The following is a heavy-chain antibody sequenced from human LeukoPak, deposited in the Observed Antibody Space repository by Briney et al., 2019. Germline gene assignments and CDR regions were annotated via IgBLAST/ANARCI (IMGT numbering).Heavy chain of an antibody. CDR3: AKAGIVVVPGKGLYYMDV. CDR1: GFTFSSYA. J-gene: IGHJ6*03. D-gene: IGHD2-2*01. Sequence: GGSLRLSCAPSGFTFSSYAMSWVRQAPGKGLEWVSAISGSGGSTYYADSVKGRSTISRDNSKNTLYLQMNSLRAEDTAVYYCAKAGIVVVPGKGLYYMDVWGKGTTVTVSS. CDR2: ISGSGGST. V-gene: IGHV3-23*01.